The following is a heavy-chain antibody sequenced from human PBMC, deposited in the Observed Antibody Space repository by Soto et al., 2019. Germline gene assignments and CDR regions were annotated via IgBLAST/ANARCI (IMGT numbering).Heavy chain of an antibody. CDR3: ARDGPTAMSPPALDV. J-gene: IGHJ6*04. CDR2: ISSSSSYI. D-gene: IGHD2-2*01. Sequence: LRLSCAASGFTFSSYSMNWVRQAPGKGLEWVSSISSSSSYIYYADSVKGRFTISRDNAKNSLYLQMNSLRAEDTAVYYCARDGPTAMSPPALDVWGKGTTVTVSS. V-gene: IGHV3-21*01. CDR1: GFTFSSYS.